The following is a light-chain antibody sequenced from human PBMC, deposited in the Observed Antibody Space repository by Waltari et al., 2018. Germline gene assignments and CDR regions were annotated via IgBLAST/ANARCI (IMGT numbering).Light chain of an antibody. Sequence: EIVLTQSPATLSLSPGDRATLPCRASQSVSSSLVWYQQKAGQAPRLLIYDASNRATGIPARFSGSGSGTDFTLTISSLEPEDFAVYYCQQRSNWPPFTFGPGTKVEIK. V-gene: IGKV3-11*01. J-gene: IGKJ3*01. CDR3: QQRSNWPPFT. CDR2: DAS. CDR1: QSVSSS.